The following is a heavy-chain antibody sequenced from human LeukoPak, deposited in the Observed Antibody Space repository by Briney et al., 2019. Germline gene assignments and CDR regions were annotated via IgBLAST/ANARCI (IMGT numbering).Heavy chain of an antibody. CDR2: IYPGDSDT. Sequence: GESLKISCKGSGYSLSSYWIGWVRQMPGKGLEWMGNIYPGDSDTRYSPSFQGQVTISADKSISTAYLQWSSLRASDTAMYYCVRPVNYGDHGDYWGQGTLVTVSS. J-gene: IGHJ4*02. D-gene: IGHD4-17*01. V-gene: IGHV5-51*01. CDR3: VRPVNYGDHGDY. CDR1: GYSLSSYW.